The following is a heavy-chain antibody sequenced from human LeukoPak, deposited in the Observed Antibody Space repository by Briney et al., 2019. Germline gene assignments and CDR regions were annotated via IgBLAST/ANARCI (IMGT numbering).Heavy chain of an antibody. CDR1: GFTFDDYG. J-gene: IGHJ4*02. Sequence: PGGSLRLSCAASGFTFDDYGMSWVRQAPGKGLEWASGINWNGGSTGYADSVKGRFTISRDNAKNSLYLQMNSLRAEDTAVYYCARSNTPIAVAGIADYWGQGTLVTVSS. CDR2: INWNGGST. D-gene: IGHD6-19*01. V-gene: IGHV3-20*04. CDR3: ARSNTPIAVAGIADY.